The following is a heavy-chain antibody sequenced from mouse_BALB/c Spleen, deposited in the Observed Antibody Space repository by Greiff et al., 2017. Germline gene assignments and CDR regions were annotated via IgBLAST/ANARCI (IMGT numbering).Heavy chain of an antibody. CDR1: GFTFSSYT. CDR2: ISSGGST. V-gene: IGHV5-6-5*01. CDR3: ARGGPYGNYDY. J-gene: IGHJ2*01. D-gene: IGHD2-1*01. Sequence: EVMLVESGGGLVQPGGSLKLSCAASGFTFSSYTMSWVRQTPEKRLEWVAYISSGGSTYYPDSVKGRFTISRDNARNILYLQMSSLRSEDTAMYYCARGGPYGNYDYWGQGTTLTVSS.